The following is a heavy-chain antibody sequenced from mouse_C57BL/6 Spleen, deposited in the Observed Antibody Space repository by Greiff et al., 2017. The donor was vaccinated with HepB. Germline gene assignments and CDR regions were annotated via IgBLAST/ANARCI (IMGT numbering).Heavy chain of an antibody. CDR2: FYPGSGSI. CDR3: ARHEEEGYGNYPFDY. CDR1: GYTFTEYT. V-gene: IGHV1-62-2*01. J-gene: IGHJ2*01. D-gene: IGHD2-10*02. Sequence: QVQLKQSGAELVKPGASVKLSCKASGYTFTEYTIHGVKQRSGQGLEWIGWFYPGSGSIKYNEKFKDKATLTADKSSSTVYMELSRLTSEDSAVYFCARHEEEGYGNYPFDYWGQGTTLTVSS.